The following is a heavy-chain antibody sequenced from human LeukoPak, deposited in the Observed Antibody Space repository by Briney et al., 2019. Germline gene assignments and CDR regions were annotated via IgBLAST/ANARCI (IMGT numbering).Heavy chain of an antibody. D-gene: IGHD3-3*01. CDR2: IYSSGSP. CDR1: GDSMSSSTYC. J-gene: IGHJ4*02. V-gene: IGHV4-61*05. Sequence: SETLSLTCTVSGDSMSSSTYCWAWIRQPPGKGLEWIGFIYSSGSPTYNPSLESRVTISVDTSNNQFSLKLTSVTATDSAVYYCARRLWSGPFDYWGQGTLVTVFS. CDR3: ARRLWSGPFDY.